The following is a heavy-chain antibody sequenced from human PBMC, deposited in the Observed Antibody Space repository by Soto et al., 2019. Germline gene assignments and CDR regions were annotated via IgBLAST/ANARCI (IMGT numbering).Heavy chain of an antibody. CDR3: AREPSI. Sequence: QVQLQESGPGLVKPSQTLSLTCTVSGGSISSGGYFWNWIRQHPGKGLEWIGYIDYTGGTYYNPSLKSRVTTTVDPSKNQFSLKLSSVTAADTAVYYCAREPSIWGQGTLVTVSS. V-gene: IGHV4-31*03. J-gene: IGHJ4*02. CDR2: IDYTGGT. CDR1: GGSISSGGYF.